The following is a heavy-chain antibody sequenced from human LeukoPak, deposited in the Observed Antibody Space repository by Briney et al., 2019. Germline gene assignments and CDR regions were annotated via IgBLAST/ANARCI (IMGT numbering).Heavy chain of an antibody. D-gene: IGHD3-16*01. CDR3: AREGGFDY. Sequence: PGGSLRLSCVASGFSFSNYAMSWVRQAPGKGLEWVSYISSSNIYYADSVKGRFTISRDNAKNSLYLQMNSLRAEDTAVYYCAREGGFDYWGQGTLVTVSS. V-gene: IGHV3-48*01. J-gene: IGHJ4*02. CDR1: GFSFSNYA. CDR2: ISSSNI.